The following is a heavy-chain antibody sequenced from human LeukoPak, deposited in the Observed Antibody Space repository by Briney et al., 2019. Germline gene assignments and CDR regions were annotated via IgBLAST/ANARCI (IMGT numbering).Heavy chain of an antibody. CDR3: ARRGFWDGSGSYYTNHFDY. CDR1: GYSFTSYW. V-gene: IGHV5-51*01. CDR2: IYPGDSDT. D-gene: IGHD3-10*01. J-gene: IGHJ4*02. Sequence: GESLKISCKGSGYSFTSYWIGWVRQMPGKGLEWMGIIYPGDSDTRYSLSFQGQVTISADKSISTAYLQWSSLKASDTAMYYCARRGFWDGSGSYYTNHFDYWGQGTLVTVSS.